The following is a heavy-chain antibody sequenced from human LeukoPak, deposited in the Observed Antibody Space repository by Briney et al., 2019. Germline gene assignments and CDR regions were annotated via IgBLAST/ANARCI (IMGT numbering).Heavy chain of an antibody. D-gene: IGHD3-3*01. J-gene: IGHJ5*02. V-gene: IGHV1-69*13. CDR1: GYTFTSYG. CDR3: ARGAQRFLEWDNWFDP. CDR2: IIPIFGTA. Sequence: SVKVSCKASGYTFTSYGISWVRQAPGQGLEWMGGIIPIFGTANYAQKFQGRVTITADESTSTAYMELSSLRSEDTAVYYCARGAQRFLEWDNWFDPWGQGTLVTVSS.